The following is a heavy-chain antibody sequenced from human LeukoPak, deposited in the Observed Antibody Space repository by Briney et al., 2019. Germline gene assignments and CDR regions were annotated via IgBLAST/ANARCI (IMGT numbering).Heavy chain of an antibody. CDR1: GGSISSSNYY. CDR2: MYHSGST. Sequence: SETLSLTCTVSGGSISSSNYYWGWIRQPPGKGPEWIGSMYHSGSTYYDPPHKSRLTISVDTSKNQFSLKLSSVTAADTAVYYCARQYRDFYGSGSYAGMDVWGKGTTVTVSS. D-gene: IGHD3-10*01. CDR3: ARQYRDFYGSGSYAGMDV. V-gene: IGHV4-39*01. J-gene: IGHJ6*04.